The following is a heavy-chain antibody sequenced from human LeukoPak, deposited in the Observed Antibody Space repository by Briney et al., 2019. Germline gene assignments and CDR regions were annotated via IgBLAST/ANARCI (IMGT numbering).Heavy chain of an antibody. J-gene: IGHJ4*02. Sequence: GGSLRLTCAASGFTFSSYAMSWVRQAPGKGLEWVSAISGSGGSTYYADSVKGRFTISRDNSKNTLYLQKNSLRAEDTAVYYCAKRPIAAAGRDFDDYWGQGTLVTVSS. D-gene: IGHD6-13*01. CDR2: ISGSGGST. CDR3: AKRPIAAAGRDFDDY. V-gene: IGHV3-23*01. CDR1: GFTFSSYA.